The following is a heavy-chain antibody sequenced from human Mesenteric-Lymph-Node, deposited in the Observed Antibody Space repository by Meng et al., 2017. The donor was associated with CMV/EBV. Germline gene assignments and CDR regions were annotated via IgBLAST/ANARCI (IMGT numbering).Heavy chain of an antibody. CDR2: IYSGGSST. CDR1: GFTFSSSA. J-gene: IGHJ6*02. CDR3: ARGGHYYGVDV. D-gene: IGHD3-10*01. Sequence: LSLTCAASGFTFSSSAMTWVRQAPGKGLECLSVIYSGGSSTYYADSVKGRFTISRDNSKNTLYLQMNSLRAEDTAVYYCARGGHYYGVDVWGQGTTVTVSS. V-gene: IGHV3-23*03.